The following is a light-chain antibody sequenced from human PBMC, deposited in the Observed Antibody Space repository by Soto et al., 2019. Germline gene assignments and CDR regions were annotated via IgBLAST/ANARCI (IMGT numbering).Light chain of an antibody. J-gene: IGKJ1*01. Sequence: DIQMTQSPSSLSASVGDRVTLTCRASQGISNYLSWYQQKPGKVPTLLIYAASTLQSGVPSRCSGSGSGTDFTLPISSLQHEDVATYYCQKYNSAPRTFGQGTKVEIK. V-gene: IGKV1-27*01. CDR3: QKYNSAPRT. CDR1: QGISNY. CDR2: AAS.